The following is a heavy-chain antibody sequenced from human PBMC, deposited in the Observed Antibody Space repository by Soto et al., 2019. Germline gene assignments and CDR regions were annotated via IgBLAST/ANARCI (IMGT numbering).Heavy chain of an antibody. J-gene: IGHJ4*02. CDR1: GFIFSDHY. V-gene: IGHV3-11*01. Sequence: PGGSLRLSCATSGFIFSDHYMSWIRQAPGKGLEWVSYISSSGSTKNYADSVKGRFTISRDNANNLLYLQMNSLRAEDTAVYYCARDYVCYDWGQGTLVTVSS. CDR3: ARDYVCYD. CDR2: ISSSGSTK. D-gene: IGHD3-16*01.